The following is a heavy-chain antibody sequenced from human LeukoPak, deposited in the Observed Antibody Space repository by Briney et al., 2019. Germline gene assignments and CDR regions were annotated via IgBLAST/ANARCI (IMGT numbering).Heavy chain of an antibody. CDR1: GGSISSFH. D-gene: IGHD2-15*01. CDR2: IYYSGVT. Sequence: SETLSLTCTVSGGSISSFHWSWIRQPPGKGLECIGNIYYSGVTNYNPSLKSRLTISVDTSKNQFSLKLTSVTAADTAVYYCARQHPSGRGSGLDYWGQGSLVIVSS. V-gene: IGHV4-59*08. CDR3: ARQHPSGRGSGLDY. J-gene: IGHJ4*02.